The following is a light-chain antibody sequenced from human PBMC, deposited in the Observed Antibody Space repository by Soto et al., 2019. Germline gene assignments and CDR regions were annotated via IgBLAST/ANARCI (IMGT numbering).Light chain of an antibody. Sequence: DIQMTQSPSSLSASVGDRVTITCRASQGISKYLGWYQQKPGKVPKLLIYAASTLQSGVPSRFSGSGSGTDFTLTISSPQPEDVATYYCQKYNSAPWTFGQGTKVDIK. J-gene: IGKJ1*01. CDR1: QGISKY. V-gene: IGKV1-27*01. CDR2: AAS. CDR3: QKYNSAPWT.